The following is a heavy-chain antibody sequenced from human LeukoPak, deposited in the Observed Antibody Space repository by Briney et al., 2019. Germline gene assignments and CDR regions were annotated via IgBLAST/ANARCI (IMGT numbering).Heavy chain of an antibody. D-gene: IGHD3-10*01. CDR3: AKRGPLPYRGSPIYYSYYYMDV. V-gene: IGHV3-23*01. Sequence: PGGALRLSCAASGFTFSSYAMSWVRQAPGKGLEWVSAISGSGGSTYYADSVKGRFTISRDNSKNTLYLQMNRLRAEDKAVYYCAKRGPLPYRGSPIYYSYYYMDVWGKGTTVTVSS. J-gene: IGHJ6*03. CDR1: GFTFSSYA. CDR2: ISGSGGST.